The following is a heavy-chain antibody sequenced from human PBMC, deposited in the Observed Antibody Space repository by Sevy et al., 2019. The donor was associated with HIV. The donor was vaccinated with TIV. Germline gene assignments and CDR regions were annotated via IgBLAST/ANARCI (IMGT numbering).Heavy chain of an antibody. J-gene: IGHJ6*04. V-gene: IGHV3-15*01. CDR2: IKXEXDGGAI. CDR3: XXDPAYRXXXXXXXXYXXXXXXX. CDR1: GXTXXXAW. D-gene: IGHD2-21*01. Sequence: GGSLRLSCTASGXTXXXAWMSWVRQAPGKGLEWVGRIKXEXDGGAIDYAAPVKGRFTISREDSKNTVYLQMNSLKTEDTAVXXXXXDPAYRXXXXXXXXYXXXXXXXWGXXXTVTVSS.